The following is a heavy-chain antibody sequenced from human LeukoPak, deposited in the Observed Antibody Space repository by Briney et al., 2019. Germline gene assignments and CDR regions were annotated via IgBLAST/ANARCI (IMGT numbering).Heavy chain of an antibody. Sequence: GGSLRLSCAASGFTVSSNYMSWVRQAPGKGLEWVSAISGGGGSTHYADSVKGRFTISRDNSKNTLYLQMSSLRAGDTAVYYCAKSSYYDSSGYYREYYFDYWGQGTLVTVSS. CDR1: GFTVSSNY. CDR3: AKSSYYDSSGYYREYYFDY. V-gene: IGHV3-23*01. J-gene: IGHJ4*02. D-gene: IGHD3-22*01. CDR2: ISGGGGST.